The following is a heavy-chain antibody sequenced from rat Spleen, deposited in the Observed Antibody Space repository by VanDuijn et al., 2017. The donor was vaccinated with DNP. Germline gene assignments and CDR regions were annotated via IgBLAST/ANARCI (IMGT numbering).Heavy chain of an antibody. D-gene: IGHD3-2*01. J-gene: IGHJ2*01. V-gene: IGHV5-25*01. CDR3: ARQLWY. Sequence: EVKLVESGGGLVQPGRSLKLSCAASGFTFSNYDMAWVRQAPTKGLEWVASISTSGGSTYYRDSVKGRFTVSRDNAKSTLYLQMDSLRSEDTATYYCARQLWYWGQGVMVTVSS. CDR1: GFTFSNYD. CDR2: ISTSGGST.